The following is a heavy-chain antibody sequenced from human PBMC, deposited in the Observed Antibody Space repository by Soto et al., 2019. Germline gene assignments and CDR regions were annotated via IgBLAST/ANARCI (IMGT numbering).Heavy chain of an antibody. CDR1: GYTITSYG. V-gene: IGHV1-18*01. Sequence: ASVKVSCKSSGYTITSYGISCVRQAPGQGLEWMGWISAYNGNTNYAQKLQGRVTMTTDTSTSTAYMELRSLRSDDTAVYYCARELAAAYSDPWGQGTLVTVS. CDR2: ISAYNGNT. D-gene: IGHD6-13*01. J-gene: IGHJ5*02. CDR3: ARELAAAYSDP.